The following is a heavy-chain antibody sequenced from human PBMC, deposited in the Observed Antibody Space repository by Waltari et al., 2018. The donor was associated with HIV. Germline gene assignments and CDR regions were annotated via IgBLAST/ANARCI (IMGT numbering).Heavy chain of an antibody. CDR2: IYYTVRA. V-gene: IGHV4-39*01. Sequence: QLQLQESGPGLVKPSETLSLTCTVSGGSVSSSSYFWGWIRQPPGKGLEWIGRIYYTVRAYYDPALKSRVNRSVDTAKNQFSLKVTSVTAADTAVYYCARHALRVGAAYWNFDLWGRGTLVTVSS. CDR1: GGSVSSSSYF. D-gene: IGHD1-26*01. CDR3: ARHALRVGAAYWNFDL. J-gene: IGHJ2*01.